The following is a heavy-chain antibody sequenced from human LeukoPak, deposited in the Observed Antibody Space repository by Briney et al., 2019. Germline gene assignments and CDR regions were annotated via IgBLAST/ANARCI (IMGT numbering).Heavy chain of an antibody. CDR3: AKDEWVSAAGLFDY. CDR2: ISGSGLST. Sequence: QPGGSLRLSCAASGFTFSSYAMSWVRQAPGKGLEWVSAISGSGLSTYYADSVRGRCTISRDNSKNTLYLEMDSLRAEDTAVYYCAKDEWVSAAGLFDYWGQGTLVTVSS. CDR1: GFTFSSYA. V-gene: IGHV3-23*01. J-gene: IGHJ4*02. D-gene: IGHD2-2*01.